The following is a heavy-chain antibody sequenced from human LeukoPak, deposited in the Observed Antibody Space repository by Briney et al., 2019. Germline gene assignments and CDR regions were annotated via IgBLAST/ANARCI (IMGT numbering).Heavy chain of an antibody. J-gene: IGHJ5*02. D-gene: IGHD2-15*01. CDR3: ARAILYCSGGSCYTFDP. Sequence: GGTLRLSCAVPGFIFSNYALSWVRQAPGRGLDFDPGISASGGSTFYAGCVKGRFTISRDNSKNTLYLQMNSLTAEDTALYYCARAILYCSGGSCYTFDPWGQGTLVTVSS. CDR2: ISASGGST. CDR1: GFIFSNYA. V-gene: IGHV3-23*01.